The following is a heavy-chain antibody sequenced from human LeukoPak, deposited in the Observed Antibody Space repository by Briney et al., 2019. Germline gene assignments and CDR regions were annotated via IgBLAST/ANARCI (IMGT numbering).Heavy chain of an antibody. CDR1: GYTFTDYY. Sequence: ASVKVSCNASGYTFTDYYMHWVRQAPGQGLEWMGWINPNSGGTNYAQKFQGRVTMTRDTSISTAYMELSRLRSDDTAVYYCARGPAGIQLWTYYFDYWGQGTLVTVSS. CDR3: ARGPAGIQLWTYYFDY. V-gene: IGHV1-2*02. CDR2: INPNSGGT. J-gene: IGHJ4*02. D-gene: IGHD5-18*01.